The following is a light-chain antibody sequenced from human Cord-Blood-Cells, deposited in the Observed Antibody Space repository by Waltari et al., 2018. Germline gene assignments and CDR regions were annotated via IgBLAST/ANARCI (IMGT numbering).Light chain of an antibody. CDR3: QQSYSTPYT. CDR2: AAS. Sequence: DIQMTQSPSSLSASVGNIVTITCRASQSISSYLNWYQQKPGKAPKLLIYAASSLQSGVPSRFSGSGSGTEFTLTISSLQPEDFATYYCQQSYSTPYTFGQGTKVEIK. J-gene: IGKJ2*01. CDR1: QSISSY. V-gene: IGKV1-39*01.